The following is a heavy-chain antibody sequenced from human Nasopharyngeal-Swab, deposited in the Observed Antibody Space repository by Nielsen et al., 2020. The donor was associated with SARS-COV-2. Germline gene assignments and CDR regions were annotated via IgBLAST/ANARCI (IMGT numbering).Heavy chain of an antibody. CDR1: GFTFSDYY. D-gene: IGHD1-1*01. CDR3: ARLGTESYHYYSLDV. CDR2: ISSSGSTI. V-gene: IGHV3-11*04. J-gene: IGHJ6*02. Sequence: GESLKISCAASGFTFSDYYMSWIRQAPGKGLEWVSYISSSGSTIYYADSVKGRFTISRDNAKNSLYLQMNSLRAEDTAVYYCARLGTESYHYYSLDVWGQGTTVSVSS.